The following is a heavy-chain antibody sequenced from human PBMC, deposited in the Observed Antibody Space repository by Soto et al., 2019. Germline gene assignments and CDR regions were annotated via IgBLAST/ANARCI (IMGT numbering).Heavy chain of an antibody. CDR1: GYTFINHG. J-gene: IGHJ4*02. Sequence: QVQLVQSEAEVKKPGDSVKVSCEASGYTFINHGISWVRQAPGQGLEWMGWVSGSNGNTKYAQKFQGRVTMTTETSTSTAHMELRNLRSDDTAVYFCARDFYPLAYYFDPWGQGTLVTVSS. V-gene: IGHV1-18*04. CDR3: ARDFYPLAYYFDP. CDR2: VSGSNGNT.